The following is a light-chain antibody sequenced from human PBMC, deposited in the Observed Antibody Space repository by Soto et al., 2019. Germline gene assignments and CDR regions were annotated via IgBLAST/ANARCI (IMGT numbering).Light chain of an antibody. CDR3: QHYSNWPPWT. V-gene: IGKV3-15*01. CDR1: QSVSSN. J-gene: IGKJ1*01. Sequence: EIVMTQSPATLSVSPGDRVPLSCRASQSVSSNLAWYQQKPGQPPRLFIYGATSRATGVPARFSGSRSGTEFTLTISSLQSEDVAVYYCQHYSNWPPWTFGQGTKVDIK. CDR2: GAT.